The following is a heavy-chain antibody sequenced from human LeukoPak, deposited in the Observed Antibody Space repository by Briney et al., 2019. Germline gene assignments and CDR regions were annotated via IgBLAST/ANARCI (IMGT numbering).Heavy chain of an antibody. Sequence: GGSLRLSCAASGFTFSSYSMNWVRQAPGKGLEWVSSISSSSSYMYYADSMKGRLTISRDNAKNSLYLQMNSLRAEDTAVYYCARDAITMVRGVLGYWGQGTLVTVSS. CDR1: GFTFSSYS. V-gene: IGHV3-21*01. CDR3: ARDAITMVRGVLGY. CDR2: ISSSSSYM. J-gene: IGHJ4*02. D-gene: IGHD3-10*01.